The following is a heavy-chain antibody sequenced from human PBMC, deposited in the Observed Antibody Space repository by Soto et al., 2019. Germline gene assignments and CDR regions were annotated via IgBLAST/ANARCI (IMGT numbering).Heavy chain of an antibody. CDR2: INPNSGGT. V-gene: IGHV1-2*02. CDR3: ARDLEGGGSGSYWPHFDY. D-gene: IGHD3-10*01. J-gene: IGHJ4*02. CDR1: GYTFTGYY. Sequence: ASVKVSCTASGYTFTGYYMHWVRQAPGQGLEWMGWINPNSGGTNYAQKFQGRVTMTRDTSISTAYMELSRLRSDDTAVYYCARDLEGGGSGSYWPHFDYWGQGTLVTVSS.